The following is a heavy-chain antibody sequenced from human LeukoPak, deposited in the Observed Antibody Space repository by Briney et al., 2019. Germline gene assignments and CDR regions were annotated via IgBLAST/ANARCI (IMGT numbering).Heavy chain of an antibody. CDR1: GGSITSSY. CDR2: IFNSGTT. J-gene: IGHJ3*01. Sequence: SETLSLTCSVSGGSITSSYWNWIRQAPRKGLEWIGYIFNSGTTQYNPSLKSRVAISVDTSKNQFSLKLSSVTAADTAVYYCARAGIVDAFDVWGQGTMVTVSS. CDR3: ARAGIVDAFDV. V-gene: IGHV4-59*01. D-gene: IGHD2-15*01.